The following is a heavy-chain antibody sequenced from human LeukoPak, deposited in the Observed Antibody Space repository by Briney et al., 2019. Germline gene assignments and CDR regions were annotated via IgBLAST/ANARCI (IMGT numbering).Heavy chain of an antibody. CDR1: GFTFSNYP. Sequence: PGGSLRLSCAASGFTFSNYPMSWVRQAPGKGLEWVSAISSSSGYTDYAASVKGRFTISRDSANNSLYLQMNSLSAEDTAIYFCARRRRDGYIDYWGQGTLVTVSS. CDR2: ISSSSGYT. D-gene: IGHD5-24*01. J-gene: IGHJ4*02. CDR3: ARRRRDGYIDY. V-gene: IGHV3-21*01.